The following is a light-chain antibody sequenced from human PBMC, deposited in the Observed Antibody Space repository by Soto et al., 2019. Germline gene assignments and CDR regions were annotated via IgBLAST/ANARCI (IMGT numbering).Light chain of an antibody. CDR3: AAWDDSLNGWV. Sequence: QSVLTQPHSASGTPGQRVTISCSGSSSNIGTNTVNWYQQLPGTAPKLLIYDNNHRPSGVPDRFSGSKSGTSASLAISGLQSEPEADYYCAAWDDSLNGWVFGGGTKLTVL. J-gene: IGLJ3*02. CDR1: SSNIGTNT. CDR2: DNN. V-gene: IGLV1-44*01.